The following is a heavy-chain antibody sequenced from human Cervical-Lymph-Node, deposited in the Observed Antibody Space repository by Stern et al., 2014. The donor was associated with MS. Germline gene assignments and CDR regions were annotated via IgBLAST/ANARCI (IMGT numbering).Heavy chain of an antibody. CDR3: ARYYYDRSGYYFDY. J-gene: IGHJ4*02. Sequence: QLVQSGGGLVRPGGSLRLSCAASGFSFSDSYMSWIRQAPGKGLEWVSYITKSGGTTYYADSVKGRFTVSRDNAKNSLYVQMNNVRAEDTAVYYCARYYYDRSGYYFDYWGQGTLVTVSS. D-gene: IGHD3-22*01. V-gene: IGHV3-11*01. CDR1: GFSFSDSY. CDR2: ITKSGGTT.